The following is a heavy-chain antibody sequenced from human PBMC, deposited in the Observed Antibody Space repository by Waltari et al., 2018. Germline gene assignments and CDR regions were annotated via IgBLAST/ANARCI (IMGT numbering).Heavy chain of an antibody. J-gene: IGHJ5*02. Sequence: QVQLQESGPGLVKPSETLSRTCTVSGGSISRYYWSWIRQPAGKGLEWSGRIYTSGSTNYNPSLKSRVTMSVDTSKNQFSLKLSSVTAADTAVYYCARGLPAAPNTFDPWAREPWSPSPQ. CDR3: ARGLPAAPNTFDP. CDR1: GGSISRYY. D-gene: IGHD2-2*01. V-gene: IGHV4-4*07. CDR2: IYTSGST.